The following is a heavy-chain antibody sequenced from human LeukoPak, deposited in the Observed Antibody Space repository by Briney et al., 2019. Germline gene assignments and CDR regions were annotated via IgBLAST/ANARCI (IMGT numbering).Heavy chain of an antibody. Sequence: GSLRLSCAASGFTFINSWLSWVRQAPGKGLEWVGRIKGKPDGGTTDYAAPVKGRFTISRDDSRNTLYLQINSLKTEDTAVYYCTTNGVLDTIGYYYLFDFWGQGTLVTVSS. CDR3: TTNGVLDTIGYYYLFDF. CDR1: GFTFINSW. J-gene: IGHJ4*02. D-gene: IGHD3-22*01. CDR2: IKGKPDGGTT. V-gene: IGHV3-15*01.